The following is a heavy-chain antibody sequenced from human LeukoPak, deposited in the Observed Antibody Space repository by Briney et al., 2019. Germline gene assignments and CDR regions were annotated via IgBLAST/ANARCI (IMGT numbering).Heavy chain of an antibody. CDR1: GFRFSDYY. J-gene: IGHJ2*01. Sequence: GGSLRLSCAASGFRFSDYYMSWIRQAPGKGLEWISYISSPGTTIYYVDSVKGRFTISRDNAKNSLPLQMDSLRAEDTAVYYCATAVTRRRLEWNFDLWGRGTLVTVSS. CDR2: ISSPGTTI. CDR3: ATAVTRRRLEWNFDL. V-gene: IGHV3-11*04. D-gene: IGHD4-17*01.